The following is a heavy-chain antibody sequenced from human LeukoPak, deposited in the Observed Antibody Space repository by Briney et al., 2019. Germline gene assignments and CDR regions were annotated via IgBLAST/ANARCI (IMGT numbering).Heavy chain of an antibody. J-gene: IGHJ4*02. CDR2: INHSGST. Sequence: SETLSLTCAVYGGSFSGYYWSWIRQPPGKGLEWIGEINHSGSTNYDPSLKSRVTISVDTSKNQFSLKLSSATAADTAVYYCARGVVTAVRFDYWGQGTLVTVSS. V-gene: IGHV4-34*01. CDR3: ARGVVTAVRFDY. CDR1: GGSFSGYY. D-gene: IGHD2-21*02.